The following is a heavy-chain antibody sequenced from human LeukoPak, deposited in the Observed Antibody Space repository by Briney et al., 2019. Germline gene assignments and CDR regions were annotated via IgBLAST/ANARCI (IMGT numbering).Heavy chain of an antibody. CDR3: ARGRLGSVVFEGYYYFMDV. Sequence: PSETLSLTCAVHGGSFNDYFWTWIRQPPGKGLEWIGEVYDGGSTNYNPSLKSRVIISVDTSKNQFSLRLSSVTAADTAVYYCARGRLGSVVFEGYYYFMDVWGKGTTVTVSS. J-gene: IGHJ6*03. CDR1: GGSFNDYF. V-gene: IGHV4-34*01. D-gene: IGHD3-22*01. CDR2: VYDGGST.